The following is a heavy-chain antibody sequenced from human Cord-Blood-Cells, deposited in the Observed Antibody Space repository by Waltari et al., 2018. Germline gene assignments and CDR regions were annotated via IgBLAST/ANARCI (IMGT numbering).Heavy chain of an antibody. V-gene: IGHV3-15*01. CDR1: GFTFSNPW. J-gene: IGHJ3*02. CDR2: IKSKTDGGTT. D-gene: IGHD2-2*01. Sequence: EVQLVESGGGLVKPGGSLRLSCAASGFTFSNPWMSWVRQAPGKGLEWVGRIKSKTDGGTTDYAAPVKGRFTISRDDSKNTLYLQMNSLKTEDTAVYYCTTEPFVPADAFDIWGQGTMVTVSS. CDR3: TTEPFVPADAFDI.